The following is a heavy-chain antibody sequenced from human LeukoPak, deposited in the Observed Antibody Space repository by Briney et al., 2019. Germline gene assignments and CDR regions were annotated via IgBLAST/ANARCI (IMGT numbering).Heavy chain of an antibody. CDR2: IKEDGSEK. Sequence: PGGSLRLSCAAPGFTFSRYWMNWVRQAPGKGLEWVANIKEDGSEKYYVDSVKGRFTISRDNAKNSLYLQMNSLRAEDTAVYYCARDKELSSWGQGTLVTVSS. V-gene: IGHV3-7*04. J-gene: IGHJ4*02. CDR3: ARDKELSS. CDR1: GFTFSRYW. D-gene: IGHD3-16*02.